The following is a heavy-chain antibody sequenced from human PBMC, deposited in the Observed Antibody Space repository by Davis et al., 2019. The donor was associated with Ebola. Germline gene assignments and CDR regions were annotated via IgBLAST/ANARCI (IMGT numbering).Heavy chain of an antibody. D-gene: IGHD3-10*01. V-gene: IGHV1-18*01. CDR3: ARGRGSFRRKNYYYGMDV. J-gene: IGHJ6*02. CDR1: GYTFTSYG. Sequence: ASVKVSCKASGYTFTSYGISWVRQAPGQGLEWMGWISAYNGNTNYAQKLQGRVTMTRNTSISTAYMELSSLRSEDTAVYYCARGRGSFRRKNYYYGMDVWGQGTTVTVSS. CDR2: ISAYNGNT.